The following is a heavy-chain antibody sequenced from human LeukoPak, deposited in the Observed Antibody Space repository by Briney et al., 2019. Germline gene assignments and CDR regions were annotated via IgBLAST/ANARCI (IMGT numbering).Heavy chain of an antibody. D-gene: IGHD3-10*01. Sequence: GGSLRLSCAASGFTFDDYGMSWVRQAPGKGLEWVSGINWNGGSTGYADSVKGRFTISRDNAKNSLYLQMNSLRAEDTAVYYCAKGLTMVRGELDYWGQGTLVTVSS. CDR2: INWNGGST. CDR3: AKGLTMVRGELDY. V-gene: IGHV3-20*04. J-gene: IGHJ4*02. CDR1: GFTFDDYG.